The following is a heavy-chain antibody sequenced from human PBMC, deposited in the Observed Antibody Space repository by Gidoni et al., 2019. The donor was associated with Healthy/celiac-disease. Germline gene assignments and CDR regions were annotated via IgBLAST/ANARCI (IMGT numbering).Heavy chain of an antibody. Sequence: QVQLVESGGGVVQPARSLRLSCAPSGFTFSSYGMHWVRQAPGKGLELVAVIWYDGSKKYYADSVKGRFTISRDNSKNTRYLKMNSLRAEDTAVYYCARKPYSSGWYADYWGQGTLVTVSS. J-gene: IGHJ4*02. CDR2: IWYDGSKK. V-gene: IGHV3-33*01. CDR3: ARKPYSSGWYADY. D-gene: IGHD6-19*01. CDR1: GFTFSSYG.